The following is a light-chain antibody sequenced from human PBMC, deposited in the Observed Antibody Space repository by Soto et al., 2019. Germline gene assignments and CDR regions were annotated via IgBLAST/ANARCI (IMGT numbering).Light chain of an antibody. J-gene: IGKJ1*01. V-gene: IGKV1-5*01. Sequence: DIQMTQSPSTLSASVGDRVTIACWASQTITRWMAWYQQKPGKATKLLIYDASTLESGVPSRFSGSGSGTEFTLTISSLQSEDFAVYYCQQYNNWPPWTFGQGTKVDI. CDR1: QTITRW. CDR2: DAS. CDR3: QQYNNWPPWT.